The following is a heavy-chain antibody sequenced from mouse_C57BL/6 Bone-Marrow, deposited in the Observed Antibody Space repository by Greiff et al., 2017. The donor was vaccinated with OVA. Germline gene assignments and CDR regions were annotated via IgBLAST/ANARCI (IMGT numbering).Heavy chain of an antibody. V-gene: IGHV1-64*01. Sequence: VQLQQSGAELVKPGASVKLSCKASGYTFTSYWMHWVKQRPGQGLEWIGMIHPNSGSTNYNEKFKSKATLTVDKSSSTAYMQLSSLTSEDSAVYYCARLNCSSAAWFAYWGQGTLVTVSA. J-gene: IGHJ3*01. CDR1: GYTFTSYW. CDR3: ARLNCSSAAWFAY. CDR2: IHPNSGST. D-gene: IGHD1-1*01.